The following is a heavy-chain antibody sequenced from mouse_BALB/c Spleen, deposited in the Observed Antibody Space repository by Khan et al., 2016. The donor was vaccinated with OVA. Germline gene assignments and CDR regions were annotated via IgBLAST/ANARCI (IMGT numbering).Heavy chain of an antibody. CDR1: GFSFTSYG. Sequence: EVQLVESGRDLVKPGGSLKLSCAASGFSFTSYGMSWVRQTPEKRLEWVATISSGGSYTYYPDNLKGRFTISRDNAKNTLYLQMSSLKSEDTAMXACSRQPGYYEGSGMDYWGQGTSVTVSS. CDR3: SRQPGYYEGSGMDY. J-gene: IGHJ4*01. CDR2: ISSGGSYT. D-gene: IGHD2-3*01. V-gene: IGHV5-6*01.